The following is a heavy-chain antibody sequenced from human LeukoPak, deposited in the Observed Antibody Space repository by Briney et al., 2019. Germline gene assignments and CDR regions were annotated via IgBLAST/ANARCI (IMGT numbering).Heavy chain of an antibody. V-gene: IGHV4-61*08. CDR1: GGSISSGGYY. D-gene: IGHD3-10*01. CDR2: VSSNEGT. J-gene: IGHJ4*02. CDR3: ARVRSYYGSVTGKSYYFDY. Sequence: PSQTLSLTCTASGGSISSGGYYWSWIRQPPGKGLEWIGYVSSNEGTNYNPSLKSRVTILVDTSKNQFSLKLSSVTAADTAVYYCARVRSYYGSVTGKSYYFDYWGQGTLVTVSS.